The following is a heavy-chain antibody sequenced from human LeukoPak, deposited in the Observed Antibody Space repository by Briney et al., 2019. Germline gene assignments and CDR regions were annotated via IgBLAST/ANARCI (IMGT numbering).Heavy chain of an antibody. CDR2: IWYDGSNK. CDR3: ARDPTAATPQYFDY. CDR1: GFTFSGYG. J-gene: IGHJ4*02. V-gene: IGHV3-33*01. Sequence: GGSPRLSCAASGFTFSGYGMHWVRQAPGKGLEWVAVIWYDGSNKYYADSVKGRFTISRDNSKNRLYLQMNSLRAEDTAVYYCARDPTAATPQYFDYWGQGTLVTVSS. D-gene: IGHD1-14*01.